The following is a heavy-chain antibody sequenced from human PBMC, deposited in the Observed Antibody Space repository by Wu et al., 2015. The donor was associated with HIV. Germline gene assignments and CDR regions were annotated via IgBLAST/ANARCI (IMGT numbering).Heavy chain of an antibody. Sequence: HVQLFQSGAVMRKPGASVKVSCKVLGNSLNKLSMNWVRQAPGRGLEWIGGFDPEDGKILYAQKFQGRVVMTEDTLTNTAYLVFNTLTSDDTATFYCASSSRDRWSSGLPYWGQGPPRSSSPQ. D-gene: IGHD5-24*01. CDR2: FDPEDGKI. CDR1: GNSLNKLS. V-gene: IGHV1-24*01. J-gene: IGHJ1*01. CDR3: ASSSRDRWSSGLPY.